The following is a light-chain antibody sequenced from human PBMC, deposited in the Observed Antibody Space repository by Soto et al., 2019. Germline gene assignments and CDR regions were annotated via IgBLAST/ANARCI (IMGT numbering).Light chain of an antibody. V-gene: IGLV2-8*01. Sequence: QSALTQPPSSSGAPGQSFTISCTGTSSDIGGYDFVSWYQQHPDKAPKLIIYEVNKRPSGVPDRFSGSRSGNTASLTVSGLQAEDEADYYCSSFAVSHIVFGTGTKVTVL. J-gene: IGLJ1*01. CDR3: SSFAVSHIV. CDR2: EVN. CDR1: SSDIGGYDF.